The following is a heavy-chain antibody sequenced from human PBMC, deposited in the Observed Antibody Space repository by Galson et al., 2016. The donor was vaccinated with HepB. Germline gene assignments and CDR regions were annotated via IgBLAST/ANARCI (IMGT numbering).Heavy chain of an antibody. CDR2: IWSNGRNQ. J-gene: IGHJ4*02. CDR1: GFTFSSFG. Sequence: SLRLSCAVSGFTFSSFGMHWVRQAPGKGLEWVALIWSNGRNQYYADSVKGRFTISRDNPKSTLYLQMSSLRAEDTAVYYCARELNVAAPAASDYWGQGTLVTVSS. V-gene: IGHV3-33*01. CDR3: ARELNVAAPAASDY. D-gene: IGHD6-13*01.